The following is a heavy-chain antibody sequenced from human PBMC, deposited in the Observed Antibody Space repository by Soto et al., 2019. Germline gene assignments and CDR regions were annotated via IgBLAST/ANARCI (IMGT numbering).Heavy chain of an antibody. CDR3: AKDPSRYYDSSGSDY. CDR2: ISGSGGST. D-gene: IGHD3-22*01. Sequence: PGGSLRLSCAASGITFSSYAMSWVRQAPGKGLEWVSAISGSGGSTYYADSVKGRFTISRDNSKNTLYLQMNSLRAEDTAVYYCAKDPSRYYDSSGSDYWGQGTLVTVSS. J-gene: IGHJ4*02. V-gene: IGHV3-23*01. CDR1: GITFSSYA.